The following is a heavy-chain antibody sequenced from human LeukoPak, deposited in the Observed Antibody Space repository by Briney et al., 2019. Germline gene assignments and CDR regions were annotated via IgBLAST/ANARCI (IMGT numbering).Heavy chain of an antibody. CDR2: IFSGGSI. V-gene: IGHV3-53*01. CDR1: GSSVSSTY. CDR3: VRGRARAALDI. J-gene: IGHJ3*02. Sequence: PGGSRSPSWPPPGSSVSSTYRNWVRQVHGKGLEWVSAIFSGGSIHYADSVRGRFTISRDNSKNTLYLQMNSLRAEDTAVYYCVRGRARAALDIWGQGTLVTVSS.